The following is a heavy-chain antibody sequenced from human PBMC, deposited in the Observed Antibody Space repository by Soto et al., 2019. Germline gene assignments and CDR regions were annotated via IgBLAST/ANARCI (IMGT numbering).Heavy chain of an antibody. J-gene: IGHJ3*02. Sequence: EVQLLESGGGLVQPGGSLRLSCAASGFTFSSYAMSWVRQAPGKGLEWVSAISGSGGSTYYADSVKGRFTISRDNSKNTLYLQMNSLRAEDTAVYYCAKVIVSVLRYFDWFDVAGFDIWGQGTMVTVSS. CDR3: AKVIVSVLRYFDWFDVAGFDI. CDR2: ISGSGGST. D-gene: IGHD3-9*01. CDR1: GFTFSSYA. V-gene: IGHV3-23*01.